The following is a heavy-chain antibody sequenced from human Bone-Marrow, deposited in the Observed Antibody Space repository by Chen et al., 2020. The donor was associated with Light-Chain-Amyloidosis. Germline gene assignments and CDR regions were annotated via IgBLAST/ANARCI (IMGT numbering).Heavy chain of an antibody. V-gene: IGHV3-23*01. CDR1: GFPFCSYT. D-gene: IGHD5-12*01. J-gene: IGHJ6*02. Sequence: EVQLLESGGGLVQSGGSLRLSCAASGFPFCSYTMSWGRQDSGKGLEWGSAIIGSGGRAYYAGSVKGRFTISRDSSKNTLYLQMNSLRAEDTAVYYCAKGKSGYDSRSPTDVWGQGTTVTVSS. CDR2: IIGSGGRA. CDR3: AKGKSGYDSRSPTDV.